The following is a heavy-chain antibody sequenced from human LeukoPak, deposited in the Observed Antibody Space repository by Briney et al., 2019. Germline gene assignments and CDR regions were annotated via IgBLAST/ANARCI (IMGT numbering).Heavy chain of an antibody. CDR3: ASGTSYYVQ. CDR2: IKRDGSEK. D-gene: IGHD3-10*02. V-gene: IGHV3-7*02. CDR1: GITFSSYA. Sequence: GGSLRLSCAASGITFSSYAMTWVRQAPGKGLEWVANIKRDGSEKYYVDSVKGRFTISRDNAKNSLYLQMNSLRAEDTAVYYCASGTSYYVQWGQGTLVTVSS. J-gene: IGHJ4*02.